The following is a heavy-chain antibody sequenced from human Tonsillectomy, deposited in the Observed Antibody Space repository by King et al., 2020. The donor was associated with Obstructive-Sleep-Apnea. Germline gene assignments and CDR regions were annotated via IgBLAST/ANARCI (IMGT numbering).Heavy chain of an antibody. CDR3: AKDMRYSSSCIDY. CDR2: ISWNSGSI. Sequence: VQLVESGGGLVQPGRSLRLSCAASGFTFDDYAMHWVRQAPGKGLEWVSGISWNSGSIGYADSVKGRFTSPRDNAKNSLYLQMNSLRAEDTALYYCAKDMRYSSSCIDYWGQGTLVTVSS. J-gene: IGHJ4*02. CDR1: GFTFDDYA. V-gene: IGHV3-9*01. D-gene: IGHD6-13*01.